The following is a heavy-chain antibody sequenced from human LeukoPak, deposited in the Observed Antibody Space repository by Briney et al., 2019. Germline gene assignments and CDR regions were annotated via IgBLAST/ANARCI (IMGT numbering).Heavy chain of an antibody. Sequence: SEALSLTCTVSGDSVSNTNYYWGWIRQPPGKGLEWIGTFYYSGNTYYNPSLKSRVTISVDTSKNQFSLILSSVTAADTAVYYCANLYNSGSYFGHWGQGALITVSS. D-gene: IGHD3-10*01. CDR3: ANLYNSGSYFGH. CDR2: FYYSGNT. CDR1: GDSVSNTNYY. V-gene: IGHV4-39*01. J-gene: IGHJ4*02.